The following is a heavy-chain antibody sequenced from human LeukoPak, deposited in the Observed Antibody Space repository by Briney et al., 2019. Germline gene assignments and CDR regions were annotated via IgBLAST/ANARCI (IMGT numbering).Heavy chain of an antibody. D-gene: IGHD4-17*01. Sequence: SETLSLTCTVSGDSITSNTYYWGWIRQPPGKGLEWIGNMYYSGSTYYNPSLKSRVTISIDTSKNQFSLKLSSVTAADTAVYYCARVAFSRWGRTAVTTFDYWGQGTLVTVSS. V-gene: IGHV4-39*07. J-gene: IGHJ4*02. CDR2: MYYSGST. CDR3: ARVAFSRWGRTAVTTFDY. CDR1: GDSITSNTYY.